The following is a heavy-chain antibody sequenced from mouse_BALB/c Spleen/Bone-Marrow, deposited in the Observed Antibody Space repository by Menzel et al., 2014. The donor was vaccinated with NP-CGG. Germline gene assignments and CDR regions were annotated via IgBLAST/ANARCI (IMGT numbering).Heavy chain of an antibody. CDR2: VDPYNGGT. Sequence: HLVESGPELVKPGASVKVSCKASGYAFTSYNMYWVKQSHGKSLEWIGYVDPYNGGTSYNQKFKGKATLTVDKSSSTAYMHLNSLTSEDSAVYYCARPYGGGAMDYWGQGTSVTVSS. D-gene: IGHD1-1*01. CDR1: GYAFTSYN. CDR3: ARPYGGGAMDY. J-gene: IGHJ4*01. V-gene: IGHV1S135*01.